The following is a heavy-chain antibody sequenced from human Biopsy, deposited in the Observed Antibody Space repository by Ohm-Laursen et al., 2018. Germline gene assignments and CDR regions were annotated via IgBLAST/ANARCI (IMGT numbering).Heavy chain of an antibody. J-gene: IGHJ5*02. CDR3: ARHPTGFWFDP. CDR2: IYNTETT. CDR1: GGSISSSTTYY. Sequence: GTLSLTCTVSGGSISSSTTYYWAWLRQPPGKGLEWIGSIYNTETTFYNPSLKSRVTISVDTSTNQFSLKVSSVTAADTALYFCARHPTGFWFDPWGHGTLVTVSS. V-gene: IGHV4-39*01.